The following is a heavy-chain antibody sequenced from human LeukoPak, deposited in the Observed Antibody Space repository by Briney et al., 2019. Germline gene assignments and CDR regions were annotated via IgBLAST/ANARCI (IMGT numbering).Heavy chain of an antibody. CDR2: IKQDGSDK. Sequence: GGSLRLSCAASGFTFSTHCMTWVRQAPGKGLEWVPNIKQDGSDKYYWDSVKGRFRISKDNPENSLFLEMNRLKAEDTAVYYCARVDFWSGYLGYGAFDMWGQGTMVTVSS. J-gene: IGHJ3*02. CDR1: GFTFSTHC. V-gene: IGHV3-7*01. CDR3: ARVDFWSGYLGYGAFDM. D-gene: IGHD3-3*01.